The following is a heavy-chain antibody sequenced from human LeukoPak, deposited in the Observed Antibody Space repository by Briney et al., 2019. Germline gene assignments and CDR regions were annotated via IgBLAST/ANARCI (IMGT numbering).Heavy chain of an antibody. CDR2: ISGSDRST. Sequence: SGGSLRLSCAASGFTFSSYAMSWVRQAPGKGLEGVSGISGSDRSTYYADSVKGRFIISGDNSKNTLYLQMNSLRAEDTAVYYCAKDTSVGAFDIWGQGTMVTVSS. V-gene: IGHV3-23*01. J-gene: IGHJ3*02. D-gene: IGHD5/OR15-5a*01. CDR1: GFTFSSYA. CDR3: AKDTSVGAFDI.